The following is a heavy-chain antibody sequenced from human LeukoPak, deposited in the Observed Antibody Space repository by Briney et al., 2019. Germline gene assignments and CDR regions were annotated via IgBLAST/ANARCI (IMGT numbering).Heavy chain of an antibody. J-gene: IGHJ4*02. CDR1: GFMFSSNW. V-gene: IGHV3-7*03. Sequence: PGGSLRLSCAASGFMFSSNWMSWVRLAPGKGLEWVANIKEDGTETYYVNSEKGRCTISRDNAKNSLYLQMNSLRVEDTAVYYCAKEGRSLQTYWGQGTLVTVSS. D-gene: IGHD5-24*01. CDR3: AKEGRSLQTY. CDR2: IKEDGTET.